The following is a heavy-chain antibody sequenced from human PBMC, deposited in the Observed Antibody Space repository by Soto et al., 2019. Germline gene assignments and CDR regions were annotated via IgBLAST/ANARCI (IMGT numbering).Heavy chain of an antibody. CDR2: ISAYNGNT. CDR3: ARDPYSSSWYKAYNWFDP. CDR1: GYTFTSYA. Sequence: ASVKVSCKASGYTFTSYAMNWVRQAPGQRLEWMGWISAYNGNTNYAQKFQGRVTMTTDTSTSTAYMELRSLRSDDTAVYYCARDPYSSSWYKAYNWFDPWGQGTLVTVSS. D-gene: IGHD6-13*01. V-gene: IGHV1-18*01. J-gene: IGHJ5*02.